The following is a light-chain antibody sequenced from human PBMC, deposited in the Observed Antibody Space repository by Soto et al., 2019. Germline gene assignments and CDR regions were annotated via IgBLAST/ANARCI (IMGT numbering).Light chain of an antibody. Sequence: QSALTQPASVSGSLGQSITISCTGTSSDVGGYNYVSWYQQHPGKAPKFMIYEVSNRPSGVSNRFSGSKSGNTASLTISGLQAEDEADYYCSSYTSSSTWVFSGGTKLTVL. CDR2: EVS. J-gene: IGLJ3*02. CDR3: SSYTSSSTWV. V-gene: IGLV2-14*01. CDR1: SSDVGGYNY.